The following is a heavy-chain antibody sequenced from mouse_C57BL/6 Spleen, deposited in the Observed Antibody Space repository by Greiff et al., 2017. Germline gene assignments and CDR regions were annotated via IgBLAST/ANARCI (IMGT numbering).Heavy chain of an antibody. CDR3: ASSITTVVDYAMDY. J-gene: IGHJ4*01. V-gene: IGHV5-17*01. CDR1: GFTFSDYG. Sequence: EVMLVESGGGLVKPGGSLKLSCAASGFTFSDYGMHWVRQAPEKGLEWVAYISSGSSTIYYADTVKGRFTISRDNAKNTLFLQMTSLRSEDTAMYYCASSITTVVDYAMDYWGQGTSVTVSS. CDR2: ISSGSSTI. D-gene: IGHD1-1*01.